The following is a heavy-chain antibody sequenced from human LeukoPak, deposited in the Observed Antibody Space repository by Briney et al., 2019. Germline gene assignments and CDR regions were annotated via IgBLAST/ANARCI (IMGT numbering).Heavy chain of an antibody. V-gene: IGHV4-34*01. D-gene: IGHD4-11*01. Sequence: SETLSLTCAVYGGSFSGYYWSWIRQPPGKGLEWIGEINHSGSTNYNPSLKSRVTISVDTSKNQFSLKLSSVTAADTAVYYCARGLFYSNYVSWFDPWGQGTLVTVSS. J-gene: IGHJ5*02. CDR1: GGSFSGYY. CDR2: INHSGST. CDR3: ARGLFYSNYVSWFDP.